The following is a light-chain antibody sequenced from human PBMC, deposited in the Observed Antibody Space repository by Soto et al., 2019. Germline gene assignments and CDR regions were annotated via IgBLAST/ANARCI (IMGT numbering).Light chain of an antibody. CDR2: GAS. J-gene: IGKJ1*01. Sequence: IVLTQSPGTLSLSPGERATLSCRASQSVSSSYLAWYQQKPGQAPRLLIYGASSRATGIPDRFSGSGSGTDFTLTISSLQPDDFATYYCQQYNSYSFGQGTKVDIK. V-gene: IGKV3-20*01. CDR3: QQYNSYS. CDR1: QSVSSSY.